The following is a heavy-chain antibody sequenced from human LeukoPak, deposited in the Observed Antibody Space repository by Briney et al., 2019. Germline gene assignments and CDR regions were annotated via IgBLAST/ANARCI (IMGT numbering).Heavy chain of an antibody. CDR3: VKITSVTGGDC. CDR1: GFTFSAYA. Sequence: PGGSLRLSCSASGFTFSAYAMYWVRQAPGKGLGYVSGISNNGGSSFYADSVKGRFTISRDNFKNTLYLQMSSLRAEDTAVYYCVKITSVTGGDCWGQGTRLTVSS. D-gene: IGHD1-1*01. CDR2: ISNNGGSS. V-gene: IGHV3-64D*09. J-gene: IGHJ4*02.